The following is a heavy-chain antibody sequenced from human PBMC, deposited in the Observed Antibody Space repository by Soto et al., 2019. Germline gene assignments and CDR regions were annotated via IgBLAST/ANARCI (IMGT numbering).Heavy chain of an antibody. CDR3: ARERLRTRPIDY. CDR1: GGSFSGYY. D-gene: IGHD3-16*01. J-gene: IGHJ4*02. V-gene: IGHV4-34*01. CDR2: INHSGST. Sequence: MPSETLSLTCAVYGGSFSGYYWSWIRQPPGKGLEWIGEINHSGSTNYNPSLKSRVTISVDTSKNQFSLKLSSVTAADTAVYYCARERLRTRPIDYWGQGTLVTVSS.